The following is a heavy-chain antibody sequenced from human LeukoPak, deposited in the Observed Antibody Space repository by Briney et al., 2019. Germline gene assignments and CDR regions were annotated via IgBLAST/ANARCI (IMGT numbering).Heavy chain of an antibody. CDR2: INAGNGNT. J-gene: IGHJ5*02. Sequence: RASVKVSCTASGYTFTSYAMHWVRQAPGQRLEWMGWINAGNGNTKYSQKFQGRVTITRDTSASTAYMELSSLRSEDTAVYYCARDRIAAAGWFDPWGQGTLVTVSS. CDR3: ARDRIAAAGWFDP. D-gene: IGHD6-13*01. CDR1: GYTFTSYA. V-gene: IGHV1-3*01.